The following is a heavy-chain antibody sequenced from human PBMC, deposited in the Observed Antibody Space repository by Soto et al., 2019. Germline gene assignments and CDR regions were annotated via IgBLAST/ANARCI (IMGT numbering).Heavy chain of an antibody. CDR3: ARGGDGYNCPDY. J-gene: IGHJ4*02. V-gene: IGHV3-33*01. D-gene: IGHD5-12*01. Sequence: QVQLVESGGGVVQPGRSLRLSCAASGFTFSSYGMHWVRQAPGKGLEWVAVIWYDGSNKYYADSVKGRFTISRDNSKNPLYLQMNSLRAEDTAVYYCARGGDGYNCPDYWGQGTLVTVSS. CDR2: IWYDGSNK. CDR1: GFTFSSYG.